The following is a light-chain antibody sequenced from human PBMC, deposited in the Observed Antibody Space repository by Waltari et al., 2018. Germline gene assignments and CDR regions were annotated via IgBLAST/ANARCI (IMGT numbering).Light chain of an antibody. Sequence: QSALTQPASVSASPGPSITISCPGTCSDIRGYHYVPWYQQHPGKVPKLMIYDVARWPSGVSNRFSGSKSGNTASLTISGLQAEDEADYYCASYTSTNTVIFGGGTKVTVL. CDR1: CSDIRGYHY. V-gene: IGLV2-14*03. CDR3: ASYTSTNTVI. CDR2: DVA. J-gene: IGLJ2*01.